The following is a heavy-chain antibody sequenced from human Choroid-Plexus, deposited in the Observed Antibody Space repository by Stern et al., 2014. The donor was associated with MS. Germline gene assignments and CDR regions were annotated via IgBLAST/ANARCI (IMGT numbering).Heavy chain of an antibody. J-gene: IGHJ4*02. CDR3: AKDRQWSTYFFDY. D-gene: IGHD2-15*01. V-gene: IGHV3-30*18. CDR1: GFTFSNFG. Sequence: VQLVESGGGVAQPGRPLILSCAASGFTFSNFGMHWVRQAPGKGLEWVALISYDGSDKYYADSVKGRFTIFRDNSKNTLYMHMNSLRAEDTAVYYCAKDRQWSTYFFDYWGQRSLVTVSS. CDR2: ISYDGSDK.